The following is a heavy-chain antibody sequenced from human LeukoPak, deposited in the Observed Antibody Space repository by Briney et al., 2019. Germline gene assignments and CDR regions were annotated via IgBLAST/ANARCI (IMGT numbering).Heavy chain of an antibody. D-gene: IGHD5-24*01. CDR2: ISTSGSTI. CDR1: GFTFSDYY. Sequence: GGSLRLSCAASGFTFSDYYMSWVRQAPGKGLEWLSYISTSGSTIYYADSVKGRFTISRDNAKNSLFLQMNSLRAEDTAVYYCASSDGYNAKWGQGTLVTVSS. J-gene: IGHJ4*02. CDR3: ASSDGYNAK. V-gene: IGHV3-11*01.